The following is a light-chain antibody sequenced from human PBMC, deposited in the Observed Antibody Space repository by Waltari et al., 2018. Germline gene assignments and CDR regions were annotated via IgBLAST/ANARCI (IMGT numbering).Light chain of an antibody. J-gene: IGKJ4*01. CDR3: QQYSSYSLLT. CDR1: QSISNW. V-gene: IGKV1-5*03. CDR2: KAS. Sequence: DIQMTQSPSTLSASVVDRVTITCRASQSISNWLAWYQQKPGKAPKLLIYKASTLESGVPSRFSGSGSGTDFTLTISRLQPDDCATYYCQQYSSYSLLTFGGGTKVEIK.